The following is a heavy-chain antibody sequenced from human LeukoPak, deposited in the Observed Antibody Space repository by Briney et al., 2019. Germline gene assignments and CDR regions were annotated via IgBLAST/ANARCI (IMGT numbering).Heavy chain of an antibody. V-gene: IGHV3-30-3*02. J-gene: IGHJ4*02. D-gene: IGHD6-13*01. Sequence: GGSLRLSCAASGFTFSSYAMHWVRQAPGKGLEWVAVISYDGSNKYYADSVKGRFTISRDNSKNTLYLQMNSLRAEDTAVYYCAKTRGYSSSWYEPLDYWGQGTLVTVSS. CDR2: ISYDGSNK. CDR3: AKTRGYSSSWYEPLDY. CDR1: GFTFSSYA.